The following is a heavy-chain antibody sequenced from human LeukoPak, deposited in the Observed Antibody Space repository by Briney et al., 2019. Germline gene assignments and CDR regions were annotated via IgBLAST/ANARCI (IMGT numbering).Heavy chain of an antibody. CDR2: ISYDGSNK. Sequence: PGGSLRLSCAASGFTFSSYGMHWVRQAPGKGLEWVAVISYDGSNKYYADSVKGRFTISRDNSKNTLYLQMNSLRAEDTAVYYCAKVPYYDFWSGYLSPDYWGQGTLVTVSS. J-gene: IGHJ4*02. D-gene: IGHD3-3*01. V-gene: IGHV3-30*18. CDR1: GFTFSSYG. CDR3: AKVPYYDFWSGYLSPDY.